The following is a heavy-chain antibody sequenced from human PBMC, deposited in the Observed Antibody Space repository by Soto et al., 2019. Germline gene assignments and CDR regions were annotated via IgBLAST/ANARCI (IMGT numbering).Heavy chain of an antibody. V-gene: IGHV4-34*01. J-gene: IGHJ4*02. CDR1: GGSFSGYY. D-gene: IGHD3-10*01. CDR2: INHSGST. CDR3: ARGGPVLLWFGESGVDY. Sequence: QVQLQQWGAGLLKPSETLSLTCAVYGGSFSGYYWSWIRQPPGKGLEWIGEINHSGSTNYNPSLKSRATISVDTSKNQFALKLSSVTAADTAVYYCARGGPVLLWFGESGVDYWGQGTLVTVSS.